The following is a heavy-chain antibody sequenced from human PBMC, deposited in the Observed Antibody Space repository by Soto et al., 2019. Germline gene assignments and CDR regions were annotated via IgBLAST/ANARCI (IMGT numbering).Heavy chain of an antibody. CDR1: GDTFTAYY. Sequence: QVQLMPSGAEVKKPGTSVKVSCKTSGDTFTAYYIHWVRQATGQGLECMGTVNPSGGHTTYAQHFLGRVTMTRDTSTSTLYMELTSLTSDDTAIYYCARGGHVVVVTAALDYWGQGTLVTVSS. D-gene: IGHD2-21*02. CDR3: ARGGHVVVVTAALDY. V-gene: IGHV1-46*01. CDR2: VNPSGGHT. J-gene: IGHJ4*02.